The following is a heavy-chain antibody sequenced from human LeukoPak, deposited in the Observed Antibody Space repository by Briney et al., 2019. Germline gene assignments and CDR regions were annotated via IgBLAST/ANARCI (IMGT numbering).Heavy chain of an antibody. CDR2: ISSSSSYI. Sequence: GGSLRLSCAASGFTFSSQSMNWVRQAPGKGLEWVSSISSSSSYIYYADSVKGRFTISRDNAKDSLYLQMNSLRAEDTAVYYCARVGVVGATSALDIWGQGTMVTVSS. D-gene: IGHD1-26*01. CDR1: GFTFSSQS. J-gene: IGHJ3*02. CDR3: ARVGVVGATSALDI. V-gene: IGHV3-21*01.